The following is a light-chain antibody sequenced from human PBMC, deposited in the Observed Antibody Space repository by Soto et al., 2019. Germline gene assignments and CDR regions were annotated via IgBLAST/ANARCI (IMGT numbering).Light chain of an antibody. J-gene: IGLJ3*02. V-gene: IGLV2-23*02. CDR1: SSDIGRYNL. CDR2: EAT. CDR3: SLYASTNTFM. Sequence: QSALTQPASVSGSPGQSITISCTGTSSDIGRYNLVSWYQQHPGKPPELMIYEATKRPSGVSNRFSGSKSGNTASLTSSGLQAEDEADYYCSLYASTNTFMFGGGTKLTVL.